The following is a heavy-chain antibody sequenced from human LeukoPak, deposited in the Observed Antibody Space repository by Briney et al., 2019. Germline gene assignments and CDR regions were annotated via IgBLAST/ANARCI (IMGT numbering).Heavy chain of an antibody. CDR1: GYSISSGYY. CDR2: MYHSGST. J-gene: IGHJ4*02. CDR3: ARERITMVVVPITFFDY. V-gene: IGHV4-38-2*01. D-gene: IGHD3-22*01. Sequence: SETLSLTCGVSGYSISSGYYWGWTRQPPGKGLEWIGSMYHSGSTYYNPSLKSRVTISVDTSKNQFSLKLSSVAAADTAVYYCARERITMVVVPITFFDYWGQGTLVTVSS.